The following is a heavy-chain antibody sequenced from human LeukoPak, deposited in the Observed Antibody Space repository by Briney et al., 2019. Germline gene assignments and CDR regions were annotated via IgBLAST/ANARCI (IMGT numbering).Heavy chain of an antibody. J-gene: IGHJ4*02. CDR1: GGSISRYY. CDR3: ARVRYSSRRSYYFDY. D-gene: IGHD6-13*01. CDR2: IYYSGST. Sequence: SETLSLTCTASGGSISRYYWSWIRQPPGKGLEWIGYIYYSGSTNYNPSLKSRVNISVDTSKNQFSLKLSSVTAADTAVYYCARVRYSSRRSYYFDYWGQGTLVTVSS. V-gene: IGHV4-59*01.